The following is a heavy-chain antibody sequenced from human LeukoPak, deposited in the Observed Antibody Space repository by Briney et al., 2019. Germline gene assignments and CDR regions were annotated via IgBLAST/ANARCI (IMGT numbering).Heavy chain of an antibody. CDR2: ISSDGSTT. CDR3: AREGYCSGSNCYSLQY. V-gene: IGHV3-74*01. J-gene: IGHJ4*02. CDR1: GFTFSSYW. D-gene: IGHD2-15*01. Sequence: PGGSLRLSCAASGFTFSSYWMHWVRQAPGKGLVWVSLISSDGSTTIYAGSVKGRFTISRDNAKNTLYLQMNSLRAEDTAVYYCAREGYCSGSNCYSLQYWGLGTLVTVSS.